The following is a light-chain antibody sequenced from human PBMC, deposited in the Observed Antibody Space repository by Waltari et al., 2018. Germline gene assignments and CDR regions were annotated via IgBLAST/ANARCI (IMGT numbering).Light chain of an antibody. J-gene: IGKJ1*01. CDR2: KAS. CDR3: QHYNNYSPWT. V-gene: IGKV1-5*03. CDR1: QNINSW. Sequence: DIQMTQSPSTLSASVGDRVTITCRTSQNINSWLAWYQQKPGKAPKILIYKASSLESGVPSRFSRSGSGTEFTLTITSLQPDDFATYFCQHYNNYSPWTFGQGTKVEVK.